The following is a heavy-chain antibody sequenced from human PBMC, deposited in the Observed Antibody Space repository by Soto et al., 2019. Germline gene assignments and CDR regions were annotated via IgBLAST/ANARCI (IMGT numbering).Heavy chain of an antibody. D-gene: IGHD2-2*01. CDR2: IYYSAIT. Sequence: PSETLSLTCTVSGASISTYYWSWIRQSPGKGLEWIGYIYYSAITSYIPSLKSRVTISVDASKNQFSLKLGCVTAADTAVYYCAIHDCISTSCYYYYYYSMDVWGQGTTVTV. V-gene: IGHV4-59*01. J-gene: IGHJ6*02. CDR1: GASISTYY. CDR3: AIHDCISTSCYYYYYYSMDV.